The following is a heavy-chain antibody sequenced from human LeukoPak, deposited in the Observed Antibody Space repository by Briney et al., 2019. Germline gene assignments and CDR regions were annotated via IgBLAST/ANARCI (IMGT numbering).Heavy chain of an antibody. J-gene: IGHJ3*02. CDR2: INPNSGGT. Sequence: ASVKVSCKASGYTFTGYYMHWVRQAPGQGLEWMGWINPNSGGTNYARKFQGRVTMTRDTSISTAYMELSRLRSDDTAVYYCARVNDGHSSSFAFDIWGQGTMVTVSS. CDR3: ARVNDGHSSSFAFDI. D-gene: IGHD6-6*01. V-gene: IGHV1-2*02. CDR1: GYTFTGYY.